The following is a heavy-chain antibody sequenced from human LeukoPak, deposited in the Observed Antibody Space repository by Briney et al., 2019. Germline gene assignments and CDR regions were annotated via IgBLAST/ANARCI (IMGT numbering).Heavy chain of an antibody. CDR2: IYYSGST. CDR1: GGSISSYY. V-gene: IGHV4-59*01. D-gene: IGHD2-15*01. J-gene: IGHJ5*02. CDR3: ASSQGGSSWFDP. Sequence: SETLSLTCTVSGGSISSYYWSWIRQPPGKGLEWIGYIYYSGSTNYNPSLKSRVTISVDTSKNQFSLKLSSVTAADTAVYYCASSQGGSSWFDPWGQRTLVTVSS.